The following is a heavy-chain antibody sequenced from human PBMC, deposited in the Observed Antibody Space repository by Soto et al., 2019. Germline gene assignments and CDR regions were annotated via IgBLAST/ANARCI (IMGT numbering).Heavy chain of an antibody. J-gene: IGHJ4*02. D-gene: IGHD3-10*01. CDR1: GYTFTEND. Sequence: GASVKVSCKASGYTFTENDINWVRQATGQGLEWMGWMNPRSGNRGYAQKFQGRVTMTRDNSITTAYMELSGLRSEDTAVYYCVRAPLDYYSADYFDNWGQGXLVTVYS. V-gene: IGHV1-8*01. CDR3: VRAPLDYYSADYFDN. CDR2: MNPRSGNR.